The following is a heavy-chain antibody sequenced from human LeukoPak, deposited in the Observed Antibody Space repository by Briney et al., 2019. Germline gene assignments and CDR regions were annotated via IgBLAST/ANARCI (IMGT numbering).Heavy chain of an antibody. D-gene: IGHD3-10*01. Sequence: GASVKVSCKASGYTFTSYDINWVRQATGQGLEWMGWMNPNSGNTGYAHKFQGRVTITRNTSISTAYMELSSLRSEDTAVYYCATDQSPHMVRGVIRYWGQGTLVTVSS. V-gene: IGHV1-8*03. CDR3: ATDQSPHMVRGVIRY. J-gene: IGHJ4*02. CDR2: MNPNSGNT. CDR1: GYTFTSYD.